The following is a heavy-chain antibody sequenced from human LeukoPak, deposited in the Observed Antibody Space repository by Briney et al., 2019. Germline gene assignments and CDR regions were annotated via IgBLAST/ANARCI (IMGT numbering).Heavy chain of an antibody. D-gene: IGHD3-10*01. V-gene: IGHV1-46*01. J-gene: IGHJ4*02. CDR2: INPSGGST. CDR3: ARDSLTYYYGSGSYPDGY. Sequence: ASVKVSRKASGYTFTSYYMHWVRQAPGQGLEWMGIINPSGGSTSYAQKFQGRVTMTRDTSTSTVYMELSSLRSEDTAVYYCARDSLTYYYGSGSYPDGYWGQGTLVTVS. CDR1: GYTFTSYY.